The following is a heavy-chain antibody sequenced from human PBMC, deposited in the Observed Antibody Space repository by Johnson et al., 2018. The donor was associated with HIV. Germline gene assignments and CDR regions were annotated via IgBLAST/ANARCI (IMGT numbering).Heavy chain of an antibody. J-gene: IGHJ3*02. D-gene: IGHD5-18*01. V-gene: IGHV3-53*01. Sequence: EVQLVESGGGLIQPGGSLRLSCAASGFTVSTNFMNWVRQAPGKGLQWVSLIYSGGRAYYADSVKGRFIISRDNSKNTLYLQMNSLRAEDTAVYYCARAIVTPDEVAFDIWGQGTLVTVSS. CDR1: GFTVSTNF. CDR3: ARAIVTPDEVAFDI. CDR2: IYSGGRA.